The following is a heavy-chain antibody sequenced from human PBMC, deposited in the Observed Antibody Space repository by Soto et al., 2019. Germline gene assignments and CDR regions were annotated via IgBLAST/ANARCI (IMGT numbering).Heavy chain of an antibody. CDR1: GGSISSYY. CDR2: IYYSGST. CDR3: ARPYWGSGGWYFDL. J-gene: IGHJ2*01. V-gene: IGHV4-59*01. D-gene: IGHD7-27*01. Sequence: QVQLQESGPGLVKPSETLSLTCTVSGGSISSYYWSWIRQPPGKGLEWIGYIYYSGSTNYNPSLKSRITISVDTSKNQFSLKLSSVTAADTAVYYCARPYWGSGGWYFDLGGRGTLVTVSS.